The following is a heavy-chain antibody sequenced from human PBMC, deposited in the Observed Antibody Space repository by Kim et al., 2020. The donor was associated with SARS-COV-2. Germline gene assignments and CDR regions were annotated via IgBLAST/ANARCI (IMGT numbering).Heavy chain of an antibody. Sequence: ASVKVSCKASGYTFTSYAMNWVRQAPGQGLEWMGWINTNTGNPTYAQGFTGRFVFSLDTSVSTAYLQISSLKAEDTAVYYCARTLWFGELLYFDYWGQGTLVTVSS. J-gene: IGHJ4*02. CDR3: ARTLWFGELLYFDY. V-gene: IGHV7-4-1*02. CDR2: INTNTGNP. D-gene: IGHD3-10*01. CDR1: GYTFTSYA.